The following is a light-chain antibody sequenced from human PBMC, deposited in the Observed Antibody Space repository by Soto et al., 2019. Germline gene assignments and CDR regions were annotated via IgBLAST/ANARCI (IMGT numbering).Light chain of an antibody. CDR3: SSYTSSSTLPLFV. CDR1: SSDVGGYNY. J-gene: IGLJ1*01. CDR2: EVS. Sequence: SVLTQPASVSGSPGQSITISCTGTSSDVGGYNYVSWYQQHPCKAPKLMIYEVSNRTSGVSNRFSGSKSGNTASLNISGLQADDESDYYCSSYTSSSTLPLFVFGTGTKLTVL. V-gene: IGLV2-14*01.